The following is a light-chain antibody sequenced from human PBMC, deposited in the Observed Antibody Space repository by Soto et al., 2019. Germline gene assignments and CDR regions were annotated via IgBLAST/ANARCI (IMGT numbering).Light chain of an antibody. CDR1: SSDVGGYNY. CDR2: DVS. J-gene: IGLJ2*01. CDR3: SSYTSSSTEVV. Sequence: QSVLTQPASASGSPGQSITISCTGTSSDVGGYNYVSWYQQHPGKAPKLMIYDVSNRPSGVSNRFSGSKSGNTASLTISGLQAEDEADYYCSSYTSSSTEVVFGGGTKLTVL. V-gene: IGLV2-14*01.